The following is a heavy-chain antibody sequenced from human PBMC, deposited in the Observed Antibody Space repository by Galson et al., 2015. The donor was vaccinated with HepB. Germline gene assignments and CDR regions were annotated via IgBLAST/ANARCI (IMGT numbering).Heavy chain of an antibody. Sequence: SVKVSCKASIYTTYYMHWVRQAPGQGLEWMGGVNPSSGSTRYAQKLQGRVTMTEDTSTDTAYMELSSLRSDDTAVYYCARGYCSSTSCYPTLITMVRGVPGSVWSDPWGQGTLVTVSS. CDR2: VNPSSGST. CDR3: ARGYCSSTSCYPTLITMVRGVPGSVWSDP. CDR1: IYTTYY. V-gene: IGHV1-46*04. J-gene: IGHJ5*02. D-gene: IGHD2-2*01.